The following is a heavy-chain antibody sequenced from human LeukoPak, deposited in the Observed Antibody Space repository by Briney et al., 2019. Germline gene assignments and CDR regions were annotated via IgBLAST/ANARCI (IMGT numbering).Heavy chain of an antibody. D-gene: IGHD3-3*01. V-gene: IGHV1-18*03. CDR2: ISAYNGNT. Sequence: ASVKVSCKASGYTFTSYGISWVRQAPGQGLEWMGWISAYNGNTNYAQKLQGRVTMTTDTSTSTAYMEVSSLRSEDMAVYYCARARYESRIWPKSRYDYYYYMDVWGKGTTVTVSS. CDR3: ARARYESRIWPKSRYDYYYYMDV. CDR1: GYTFTSYG. J-gene: IGHJ6*03.